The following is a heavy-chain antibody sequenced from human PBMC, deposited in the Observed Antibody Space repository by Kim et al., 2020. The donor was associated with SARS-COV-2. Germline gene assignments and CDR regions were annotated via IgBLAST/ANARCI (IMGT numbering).Heavy chain of an antibody. D-gene: IGHD3-16*01. J-gene: IGHJ5*02. Sequence: DGSKTNYEDSVKCRFTISGDNSKSMVYLQMNSLRDEDTTVYYCAREWGSWGQGTLVTVSS. CDR3: AREWGS. V-gene: IGHV3-30-3*01. CDR2: DGSKT.